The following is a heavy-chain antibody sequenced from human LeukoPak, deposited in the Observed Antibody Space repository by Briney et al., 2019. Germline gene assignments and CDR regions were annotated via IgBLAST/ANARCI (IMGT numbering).Heavy chain of an antibody. D-gene: IGHD6-19*01. CDR3: ARVASIAVAGTDFDY. CDR2: INPNSGGT. CDR1: GYTFTGYY. V-gene: IGHV1-2*02. J-gene: IGHJ4*02. Sequence: GASVKVSCKASGYTFTGYYMHWVRQAPGQGLEWMGWINPNSGGTNYAQKFQGRVTMTRDTSISTAYMELSRLRSDDTAVYYCARVASIAVAGTDFDYWGQGTLVTVSS.